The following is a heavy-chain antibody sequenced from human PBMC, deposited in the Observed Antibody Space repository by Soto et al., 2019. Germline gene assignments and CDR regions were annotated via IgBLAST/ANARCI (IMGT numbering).Heavy chain of an antibody. CDR3: VRQGIDYLHGLVDV. D-gene: IGHD4-17*01. J-gene: IGHJ6*02. Sequence: QVQLQQSGPRLVKPSETLSLTCTVSSGPDRSHNWGWIRQPPGRRLEWIGYVYYTGDTAYNPSLRGRVTISADTSTNDISLTLNAVTAADTAVYYCVRQGIDYLHGLVDVWGQGTTVSVSS. CDR2: VYYTGDT. V-gene: IGHV4-59*08. CDR1: SGPDRSHN.